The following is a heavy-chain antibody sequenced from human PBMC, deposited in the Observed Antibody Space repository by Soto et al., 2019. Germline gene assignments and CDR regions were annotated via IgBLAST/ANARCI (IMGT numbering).Heavy chain of an antibody. CDR1: GGSFSGYY. CDR3: ARARGYYDSSGYGGY. Sequence: SETLSLTCAVYGGSFSGYYWSWIRQPPGKGLEWIGEINHSGSTNYNPSLKSRVTISVDTSKNQFSLKLSSVTVADTAVYYCARARGYYDSSGYGGYWGQGTLVTVSS. D-gene: IGHD3-22*01. J-gene: IGHJ4*02. CDR2: INHSGST. V-gene: IGHV4-34*01.